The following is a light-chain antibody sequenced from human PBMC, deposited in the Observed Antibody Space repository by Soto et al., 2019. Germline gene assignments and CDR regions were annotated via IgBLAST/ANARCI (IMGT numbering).Light chain of an antibody. V-gene: IGLV2-8*01. J-gene: IGLJ2*01. CDR1: SSDVGAYNY. CDR3: SSYAGSNNLI. Sequence: QSVLTQPPSASGSPGQSVSISCTGTSSDVGAYNYVSWYQQHPGKAPRLIIYEVSKRPSGVPDRFFGSKSGNMASLTVSGLQAEDEADYYCSSYAGSNNLIFGGGTKVTVL. CDR2: EVS.